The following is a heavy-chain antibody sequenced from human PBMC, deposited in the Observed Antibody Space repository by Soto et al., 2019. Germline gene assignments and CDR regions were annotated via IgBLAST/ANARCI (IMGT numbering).Heavy chain of an antibody. CDR2: IYSGGTT. Sequence: PGGSLRLACAASGFIVSSNYMSWVRQAPGKGPEWVALIYSGGTTHYAESVKGRFTISRDNAKNSLYLQMNSLRAEDTAVYYCARDCHSSSSGNNWFDPWGQGT. D-gene: IGHD6-13*01. CDR1: GFIVSSNY. J-gene: IGHJ5*02. CDR3: ARDCHSSSSGNNWFDP. V-gene: IGHV3-66*01.